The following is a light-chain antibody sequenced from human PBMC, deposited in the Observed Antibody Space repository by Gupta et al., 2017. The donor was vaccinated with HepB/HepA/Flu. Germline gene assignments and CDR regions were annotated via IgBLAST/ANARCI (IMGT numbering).Light chain of an antibody. Sequence: SSEVTQPPSVTGSPGQTASIPCPGDRLGDKFVCWYQQKPSQSPVVVIYQDTKRPSGIPERFSGSSSGNTATLTISGTQAMDEADYYCQAWDSSTAPYVFGTGTKVTVL. CDR2: QDT. J-gene: IGLJ1*01. V-gene: IGLV3-1*01. CDR3: QAWDSSTAPYV. CDR1: RLGDKF.